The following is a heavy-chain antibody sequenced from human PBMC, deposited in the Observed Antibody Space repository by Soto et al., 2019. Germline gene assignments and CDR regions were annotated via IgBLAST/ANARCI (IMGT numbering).Heavy chain of an antibody. Sequence: GESLKISCKGSGYSFTSYWIGWVRQMPGKGLEWMGIIYPGDSDTRYSPSFQGQVTISADKSISTAYLQWSSLKASDTAMYYCARVGPPSFVVVPAAIWSDAFXIWGQGTMVTVSS. J-gene: IGHJ3*02. CDR3: ARVGPPSFVVVPAAIWSDAFXI. V-gene: IGHV5-51*01. CDR2: IYPGDSDT. CDR1: GYSFTSYW. D-gene: IGHD2-2*02.